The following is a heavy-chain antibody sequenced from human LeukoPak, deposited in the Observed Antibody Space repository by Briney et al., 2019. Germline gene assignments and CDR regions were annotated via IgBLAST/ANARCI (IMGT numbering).Heavy chain of an antibody. J-gene: IGHJ5*02. CDR2: IYSGGSR. D-gene: IGHD4-23*01. CDR1: GFTVSSAY. CDR3: ARSPTVVSPFNH. V-gene: IGHV3-66*01. Sequence: GGSLRLSCAVSGFTVSSAYMSWVRQAPGKGLEWVSVIYSGGSRNYADSVRGRFTISRDMSKNTLSLEMNSLRAEDTAVYYCARSPTVVSPFNHWGQGTLVTVSS.